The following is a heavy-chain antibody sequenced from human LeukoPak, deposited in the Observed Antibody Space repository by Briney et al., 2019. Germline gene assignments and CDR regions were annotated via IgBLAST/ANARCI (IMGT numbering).Heavy chain of an antibody. V-gene: IGHV3-30*02. D-gene: IGHD1-26*01. CDR1: GFTFSNYA. J-gene: IGHJ5*02. CDR2: IRYDGSNK. Sequence: GGSLRLSYAASGFTFSNYAMHWVRQAPGKGLEWVAFIRYDGSNKYYADSVKGRFTISRDNSKNTLYLQMNSLRAEDTAVYYCAKDHLVGANHNWFDPWGQGTLVTVSS. CDR3: AKDHLVGANHNWFDP.